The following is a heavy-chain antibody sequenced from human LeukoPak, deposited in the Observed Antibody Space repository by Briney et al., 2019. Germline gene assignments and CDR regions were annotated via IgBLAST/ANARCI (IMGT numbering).Heavy chain of an antibody. D-gene: IGHD2-8*02. CDR2: IISDGTVT. J-gene: IGHJ4*02. CDR3: ASDWSLAY. V-gene: IGHV3-74*01. CDR1: GFTFSSYW. Sequence: GGSLRLSCAASGFTFSSYWMHWVRQAPGKGLVWVSRIISDGTVTDYADSVKGRFTISRDNAKNTLYLQMNSLRAEDTAVYYCASDWSLAYWGQGGLVTVSS.